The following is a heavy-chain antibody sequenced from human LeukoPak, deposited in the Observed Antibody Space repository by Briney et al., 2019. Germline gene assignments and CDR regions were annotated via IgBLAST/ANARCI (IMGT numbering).Heavy chain of an antibody. J-gene: IGHJ4*02. CDR2: ISGSGGST. V-gene: IGHV3-23*01. D-gene: IGHD1-7*01. CDR1: GFTFSSYA. CDR3: VKDDNWNSWTGGPFDY. Sequence: GGSLRLSCAASGFTFSSYAMSWVRQAPGKGLEWVSAISGSGGSTYYADSVKGRFTISRDNSKNTLYLQMNSLRAEDTAVYYCVKDDNWNSWTGGPFDYWGQGTLVTVSS.